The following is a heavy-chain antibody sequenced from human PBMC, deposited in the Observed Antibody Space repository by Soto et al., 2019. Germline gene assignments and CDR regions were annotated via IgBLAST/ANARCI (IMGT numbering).Heavy chain of an antibody. D-gene: IGHD6-19*01. V-gene: IGHV3-33*01. J-gene: IGHJ5*02. CDR2: IWYDGSNK. CDR3: ARDLDITVLENYFDP. Sequence: QVQLVESGGGVVQPGGSLRLSCVASGFSFSSYGMHWVRQAPGKGPEWVAVIWYDGSNKHYADSVKGRFTISRDNSMQTLFLQMNTLRVEDTAVYFCARDLDITVLENYFDPWGQGTLVTVSS. CDR1: GFSFSSYG.